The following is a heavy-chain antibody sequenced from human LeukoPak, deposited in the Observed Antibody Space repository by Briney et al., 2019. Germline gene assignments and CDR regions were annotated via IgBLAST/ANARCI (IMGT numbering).Heavy chain of an antibody. CDR2: ISSSSSTL. D-gene: IGHD3-10*01. J-gene: IGHJ4*02. CDR1: GFTFSTYS. V-gene: IGHV3-48*01. Sequence: PGGSLRLSCAASGFTFSTYSMNWVRQAPGKGLEWVSYISSSSSTLYYANSVKGRFTISRDNAKNSLYLQMNSLRAEDTAVYYCARDPGGVFDYWGQGTLVTVSS. CDR3: ARDPGGVFDY.